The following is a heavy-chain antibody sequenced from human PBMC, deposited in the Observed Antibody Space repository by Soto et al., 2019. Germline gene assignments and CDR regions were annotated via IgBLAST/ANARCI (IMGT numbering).Heavy chain of an antibody. Sequence: GGSLRLSCAASGFSLSPYWMHWVRQVPGRGLEWVARLSSDGFGAAYADSVKGRFFISRDIARNTLYLQMNSLRADDTAVYYCARDLGGPDYWGRGTSVTVSS. D-gene: IGHD3-16*01. V-gene: IGHV3-74*03. CDR1: GFSLSPYW. J-gene: IGHJ4*02. CDR3: ARDLGGPDY. CDR2: LSSDGFGA.